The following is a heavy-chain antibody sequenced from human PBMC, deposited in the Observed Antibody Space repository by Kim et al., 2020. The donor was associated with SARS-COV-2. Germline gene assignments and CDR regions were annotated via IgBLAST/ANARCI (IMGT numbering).Heavy chain of an antibody. V-gene: IGHV3-74*01. J-gene: IGHJ6*02. D-gene: IGHD3-16*01. CDR2: T. CDR3: ARDVVGVDSDV. Sequence: TSYADSVTGRFTISRDNAKITLYLQMNSLGAEDTAVYYCARDVVGVDSDVWGQGTTVTVSS.